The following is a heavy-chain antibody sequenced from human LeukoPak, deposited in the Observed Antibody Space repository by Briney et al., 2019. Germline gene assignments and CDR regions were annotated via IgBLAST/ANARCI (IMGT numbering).Heavy chain of an antibody. CDR3: ARGLWTQPGLVPFNY. V-gene: IGHV4-59*01. J-gene: IGHJ4*02. CDR1: GDSIISYY. CDR2: IHHFGRT. D-gene: IGHD5-18*01. Sequence: SETLSLTRSVSGDSIISYYWNWLRQSPGKGLEWIGNIHHFGRTEYNSSLRSRVTMFLDSSKDQFSLKLTSVTPTGTAVYYCARGLWTQPGLVPFNYWGQGILVTVSS.